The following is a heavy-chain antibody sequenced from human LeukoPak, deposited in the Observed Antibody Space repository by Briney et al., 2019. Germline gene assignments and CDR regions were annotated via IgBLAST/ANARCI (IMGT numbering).Heavy chain of an antibody. CDR3: ARSYSSSGYHYYGMDL. CDR1: GGSISSGGYS. J-gene: IGHJ6*02. V-gene: IGHV4-61*08. D-gene: IGHD6-6*01. Sequence: SETLSLTCAVSGGSISSGGYSWSWIRQPPGKGLEWIGYIYYSGNTIYNSSLKSRVTISVDKSKNQFSLKLSSVTAADTAVYYCARSYSSSGYHYYGMDLWGQGTTVTVSS. CDR2: IYYSGNT.